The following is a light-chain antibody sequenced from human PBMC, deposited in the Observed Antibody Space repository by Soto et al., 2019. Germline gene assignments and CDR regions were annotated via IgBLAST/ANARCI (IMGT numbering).Light chain of an antibody. CDR3: TSYVGNDIWV. CDR1: SSDVGAYKS. Sequence: QSALTQPPSASGSPGQSVTISCTGTSSDVGAYKSVSWYQQYTGKAPKLMIYEVTKRPSGVPDRFSGSKSGNTASLTVSGLQAEDEADYYCTSYVGNDIWVFGGGTKLTVL. CDR2: EVT. V-gene: IGLV2-8*01. J-gene: IGLJ3*02.